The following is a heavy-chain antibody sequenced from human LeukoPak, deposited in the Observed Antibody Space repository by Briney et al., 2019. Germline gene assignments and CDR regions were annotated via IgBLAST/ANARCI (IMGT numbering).Heavy chain of an antibody. CDR1: GYSFTSYW. D-gene: IGHD2-2*01. CDR2: IYPCDSDT. Sequence: GESLKISWKGSGYSFTSYWIGWVRQMPGKGLEWMGIIYPCDSDTRYSPSFQGQVTISPDKSISTAYLQWSSLKASDNAMYYCARLGGWGYCSSTSCYNWFDTWGQGTLVTVSS. J-gene: IGHJ5*02. CDR3: ARLGGWGYCSSTSCYNWFDT. V-gene: IGHV5-51*01.